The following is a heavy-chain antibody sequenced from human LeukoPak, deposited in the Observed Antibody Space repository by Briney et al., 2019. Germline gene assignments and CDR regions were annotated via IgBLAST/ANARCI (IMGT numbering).Heavy chain of an antibody. D-gene: IGHD1-26*01. CDR2: ISGSGGVT. J-gene: IGHJ4*02. CDR1: GFTFSSYA. Sequence: GGSLRLSCAASGFTFSSYAMSWVRQAPEKGLEWVSTISGSGGVTYYPGSVRGRFTISRDNSKNTLHLQMDSLRAEDTAIYYCAKWPEGATPKFHYWGQGTLVTVSS. V-gene: IGHV3-23*01. CDR3: AKWPEGATPKFHY.